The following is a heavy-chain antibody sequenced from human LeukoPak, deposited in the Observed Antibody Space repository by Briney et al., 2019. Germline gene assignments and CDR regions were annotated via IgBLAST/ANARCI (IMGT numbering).Heavy chain of an antibody. CDR1: GFTFSRYA. J-gene: IGHJ4*02. V-gene: IGHV3-64D*09. CDR3: VKARGIQLWLPGVY. Sequence: PGGSLRLSCSASGFTFSRYAMHWVRQAPGKGLEYVSAISSNGGSTYYGDSVKGRFTISRDNSKNTLYLQMSSLRAEDTAVYYCVKARGIQLWLPGVYWGQGTLVTVSS. CDR2: ISSNGGST. D-gene: IGHD5-18*01.